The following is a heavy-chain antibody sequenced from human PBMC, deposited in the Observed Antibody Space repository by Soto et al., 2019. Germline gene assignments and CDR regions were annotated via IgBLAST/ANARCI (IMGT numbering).Heavy chain of an antibody. J-gene: IGHJ4*02. D-gene: IGHD6-13*01. V-gene: IGHV3-23*01. CDR1: GLNFSNYS. Sequence: GGSLILSCASSGLNFSNYSIILVRPAPGKGLEWVSAISGDAANIYYADSVKGRFTISRDNSKNTLYLQMNSLRAEDTAIYYCAKNTLKSTSWYDYIGHWGQGTLVTVSS. CDR3: AKNTLKSTSWYDYIGH. CDR2: ISGDAANI.